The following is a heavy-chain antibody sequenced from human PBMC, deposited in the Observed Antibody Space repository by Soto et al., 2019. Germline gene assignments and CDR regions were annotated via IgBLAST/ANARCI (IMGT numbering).Heavy chain of an antibody. CDR1: GFTFSSCG. CDR2: LSYDGTNG. V-gene: IGHV3-30*18. Sequence: QVQLVESGGGVVQPGTSLRLSCAASGFTFSSCGMHWVRQAPGKGLEWVAVLSYDGTNGYYADSVKGRFTISRDNSENPLYLQTNSLTTDDTAVFYCANEVGAAVTTFTNWDFELWGRGTVVTVSS. CDR3: ANEVGAAVTTFTNWDFEL. D-gene: IGHD4-17*01. J-gene: IGHJ2*01.